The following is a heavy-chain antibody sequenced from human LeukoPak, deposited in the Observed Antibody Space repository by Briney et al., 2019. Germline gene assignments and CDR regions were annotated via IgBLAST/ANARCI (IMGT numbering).Heavy chain of an antibody. J-gene: IGHJ6*03. Sequence: GGSLRLSCAASGFRFSAHGMHWVRQAPGKGLEWVALIWSGATTGLYADSVKGRFTISRDTSMLYLQMNSLRVEDTAVYYCARDIWNDGKYYMDVWGKGTTVTVSS. CDR1: GFRFSAHG. CDR2: IWSGATTG. V-gene: IGHV3-33*01. CDR3: ARDIWNDGKYYMDV. D-gene: IGHD1-1*01.